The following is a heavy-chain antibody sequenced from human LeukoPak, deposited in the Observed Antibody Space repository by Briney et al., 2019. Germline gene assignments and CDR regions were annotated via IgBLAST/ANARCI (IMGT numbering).Heavy chain of an antibody. CDR1: GYTFTSND. CDR2: MNPNSGNT. Sequence: ASVKVSCKASGYTFTSNDINCVRQATGQGLEWMGWMNPNSGNTGYAQKFQGRVAMTRNTSISTAYMELSSLRSEDTAVYYCARGTVCGSGGKCSGSWYYDYWGQGTLVTVSS. J-gene: IGHJ4*02. V-gene: IGHV1-8*01. CDR3: ARGTVCGSGGKCSGSWYYDY. D-gene: IGHD6-13*01.